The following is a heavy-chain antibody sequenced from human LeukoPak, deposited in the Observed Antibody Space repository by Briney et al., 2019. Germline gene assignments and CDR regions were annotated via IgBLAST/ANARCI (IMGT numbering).Heavy chain of an antibody. CDR3: ARGGKYCCGVSCYLSWSDY. J-gene: IGHJ4*02. CDR1: GYTFTDYY. CDR2: IDPNSGGT. D-gene: IGHD2-15*01. Sequence: ASVKVSCKASGYTFTDYYVHWVRQAPGQGLEWMGWIDPNSGGTNFAQKFQGRVTLTRDTSIDTAYMDLKWLTSDDTAVYYCARGGKYCCGVSCYLSWSDYWGQGTLVTVSS. V-gene: IGHV1-2*02.